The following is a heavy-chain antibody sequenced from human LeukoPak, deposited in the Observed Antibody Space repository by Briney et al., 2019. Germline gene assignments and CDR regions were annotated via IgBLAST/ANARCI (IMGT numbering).Heavy chain of an antibody. V-gene: IGHV4-59*01. J-gene: IGHJ3*02. CDR1: GGSFSGYY. D-gene: IGHD6-13*01. Sequence: SETLSLTCAVYGGSFSGYYWSWIRQPPGKGLEWIGYIYYSGSTNYNPSLKSRVTISVDTSKNQFSLKLSSVTAADTAVYYCARVEASSSWYSGFDAFDIWGQGTMVTVSS. CDR2: IYYSGST. CDR3: ARVEASSSWYSGFDAFDI.